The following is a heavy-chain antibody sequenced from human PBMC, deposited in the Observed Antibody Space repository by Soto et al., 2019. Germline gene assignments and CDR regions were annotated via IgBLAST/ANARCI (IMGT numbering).Heavy chain of an antibody. V-gene: IGHV3-9*01. CDR2: INWNSGSI. CDR3: VKDESINWYSGHFRH. J-gene: IGHJ1*01. Sequence: PGGSLRLSCAASGFPFDGYAMHLIRQVPGLGLEGVSGINWNSGSIGYGDSVKGRFAISRDNAKNSLHLQMNSLSAEDTAFYYCVKDESINWYSGHFRHWGQGTLVTVSS. D-gene: IGHD6-13*01. CDR1: GFPFDGYA.